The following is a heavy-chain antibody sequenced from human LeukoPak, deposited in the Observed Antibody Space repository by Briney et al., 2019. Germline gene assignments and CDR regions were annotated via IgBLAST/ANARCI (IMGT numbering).Heavy chain of an antibody. CDR3: VRDQQWLVPDY. CDR2: ISVSGAMT. J-gene: IGHJ4*02. D-gene: IGHD6-19*01. V-gene: IGHV3-23*01. CDR1: GFTFSSRG. Sequence: GGSLRLPCAGSGFTFSSRGMSWVRQPPGKGLQWVSGISVSGAMTYYVDSVKGRFIISRDNSKNTVYLQMNSLTTEDTAVYYCVRDQQWLVPDYWGQGALVTVSS.